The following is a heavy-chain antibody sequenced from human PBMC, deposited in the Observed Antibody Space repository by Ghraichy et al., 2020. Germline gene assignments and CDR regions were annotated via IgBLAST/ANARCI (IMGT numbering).Heavy chain of an antibody. J-gene: IGHJ4*02. CDR1: GFTFSSYA. Sequence: GGSLRLSCAASGFTFSSYAMHWVRQAPGKGLEWVAVISYDGSNKYYADSVKGRFTISRDNSKNTLYLQMNSLRAEDTAVYYCARVSGSYSGALGSFGYWGQGTLVTVSS. V-gene: IGHV3-30-3*01. CDR2: ISYDGSNK. CDR3: ARVSGSYSGALGSFGY. D-gene: IGHD1-26*01.